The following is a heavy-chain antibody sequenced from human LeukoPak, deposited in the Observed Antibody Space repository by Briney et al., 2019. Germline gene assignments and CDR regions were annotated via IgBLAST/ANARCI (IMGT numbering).Heavy chain of an antibody. CDR2: ISWNSGSI. V-gene: IGHV3-9*01. CDR3: TTSYSSSWYASGTDY. Sequence: PGGSLRLSCAASGFTFDDYAMHWVRRAPGKGLEWVSGISWNSGSIGYADSVKGRFTISRDNAKNSLYLQMNSLRDEDTAVYYCTTSYSSSWYASGTDYWGQGTLVTVSS. CDR1: GFTFDDYA. J-gene: IGHJ4*02. D-gene: IGHD6-13*01.